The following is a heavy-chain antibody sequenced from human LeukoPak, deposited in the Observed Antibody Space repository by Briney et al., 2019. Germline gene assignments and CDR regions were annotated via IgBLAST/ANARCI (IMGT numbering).Heavy chain of an antibody. V-gene: IGHV1-18*01. CDR2: ISAYNGDT. J-gene: IGHJ3*02. D-gene: IGHD3-22*01. Sequence: GASVKLSCKSSGSAFNSDGNAWERQGHGQGLEWMGCISAYNGDTNYKQKLQCRVTMTTDTSTSTAYMELSSLRSDDTAEYYCAIVGPAPHRITLIVVASSCDAFDIWGQGTMVSVSS. CDR3: AIVGPAPHRITLIVVASSCDAFDI. CDR1: GSAFNSDG.